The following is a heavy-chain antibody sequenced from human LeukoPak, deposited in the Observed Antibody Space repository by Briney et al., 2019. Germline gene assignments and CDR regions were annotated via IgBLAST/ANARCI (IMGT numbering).Heavy chain of an antibody. CDR1: GFSFSRSW. J-gene: IGHJ4*02. CDR3: VRDGPFGSGTFGY. D-gene: IGHD3-10*01. CDR2: IKVDGSEK. Sequence: PGGSLRLSCVASGFSFSRSWMSWVRQAPGKRLEWVGNIKVDGSEKHYLDSVEGRFIISRDNANNSLHLQLNNLRAEDTAEYYCVRDGPFGSGTFGYWAQGTLVSVSS. V-gene: IGHV3-7*01.